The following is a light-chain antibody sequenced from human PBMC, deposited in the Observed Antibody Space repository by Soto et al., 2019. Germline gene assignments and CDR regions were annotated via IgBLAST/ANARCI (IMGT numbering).Light chain of an antibody. Sequence: EIVLTQSPGTLSLSPGERATLSCRASHSVSSSYLAWYQQKPGQAPSLLIYGASNRATGIPDRFSGSGSGTDFTLTISRLEPEDFAVYYCQQYDISPRTFGQGTKVEI. CDR2: GAS. V-gene: IGKV3-20*01. J-gene: IGKJ1*01. CDR3: QQYDISPRT. CDR1: HSVSSSY.